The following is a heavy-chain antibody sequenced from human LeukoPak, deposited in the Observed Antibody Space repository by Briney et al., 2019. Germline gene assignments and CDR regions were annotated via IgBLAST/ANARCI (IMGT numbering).Heavy chain of an antibody. Sequence: PGGSLRLSCAASGFTFSSYEMNWVRQAPGKGLEWVSYISRSGSTKYYADSVKGRFTISRDNAKNSMYVQMSSLRAEDTAVYYCARDQSRSPYYYYGMDVWGQGTTVTVSS. CDR2: ISRSGSTK. CDR1: GFTFSSYE. CDR3: ARDQSRSPYYYYGMDV. J-gene: IGHJ6*02. V-gene: IGHV3-48*03.